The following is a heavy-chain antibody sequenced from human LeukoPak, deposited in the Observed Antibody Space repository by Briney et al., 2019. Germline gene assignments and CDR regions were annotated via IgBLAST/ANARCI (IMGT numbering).Heavy chain of an antibody. CDR2: ISSSSSYI. J-gene: IGHJ4*02. Sequence: GGSLRLSCAASGFTFSSYSMNWGRQAPGKGLEWVSSISSSSSYIYYADSVKGRFTISRDNSKNTLYLQMNSLRAEDTAVYYCARESVGATTTTYFDYWGQGTLVTVSS. CDR3: ARESVGATTTTYFDY. V-gene: IGHV3-21*01. CDR1: GFTFSSYS. D-gene: IGHD1-26*01.